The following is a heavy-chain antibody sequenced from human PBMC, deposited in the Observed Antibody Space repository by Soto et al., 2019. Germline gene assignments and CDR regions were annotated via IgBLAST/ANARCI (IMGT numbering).Heavy chain of an antibody. CDR2: IRSKVDGYAT. Sequence: EVQLVESGGGLVQPGESLHLSCAASGFVFTDSAMHWVRQAPGRGLEWIGRIRSKVDGYATVYAEPVKGRFSISRDDSHDTAHLHMHSLKTGVTAVYYYATRPGVDGGTGGRYFDLWGRGTLVTGSS. CDR3: ATRPGVDGGTGGRYFDL. D-gene: IGHD1-26*01. V-gene: IGHV3-73*02. CDR1: GFVFTDSA. J-gene: IGHJ2*01.